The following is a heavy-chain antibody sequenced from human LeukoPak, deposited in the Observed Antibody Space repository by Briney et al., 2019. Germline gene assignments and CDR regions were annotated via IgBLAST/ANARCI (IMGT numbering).Heavy chain of an antibody. CDR2: IFFDGSIY. CDR3: ARDSGFSGTQRGEY. Sequence: GGSLRLSCAASGFTFSNYALHWVRQAPGKGLEWLAVIFFDGSIYYYADSVKGRFTISRDYSKNTLYLQMNSLRAEDTAFYYCARDSGFSGTQRGEYWGQGTLVTVSS. J-gene: IGHJ4*02. CDR1: GFTFSNYA. D-gene: IGHD3/OR15-3a*01. V-gene: IGHV3-30*04.